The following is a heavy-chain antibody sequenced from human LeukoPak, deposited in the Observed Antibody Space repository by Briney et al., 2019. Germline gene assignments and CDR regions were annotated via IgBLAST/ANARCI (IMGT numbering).Heavy chain of an antibody. CDR1: GFTFSSYS. J-gene: IGHJ4*02. Sequence: AGGSLRLTCAASGFTFSSYSMNWVRQAPGKGLEWVSYISSSSSTIYYADSVKGRFTISRDNAKNSLYLQMNSLRAEDTAVYYCLAPHYYDSSGPDNHYFDYWGQGTLVTVSS. CDR2: ISSSSSTI. D-gene: IGHD3-22*01. CDR3: LAPHYYDSSGPDNHYFDY. V-gene: IGHV3-48*01.